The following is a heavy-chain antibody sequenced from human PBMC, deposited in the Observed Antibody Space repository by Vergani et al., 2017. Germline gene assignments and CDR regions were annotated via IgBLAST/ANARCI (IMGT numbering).Heavy chain of an antibody. J-gene: IGHJ5*02. CDR2: INPNSGGT. CDR1: GGTFSSYA. V-gene: IGHV1-8*02. Sequence: QVQLVQSGAEVKKPGSSVKVSCKASGGTFSSYAISWVRQAPGQGLEWMGWINPNSGGTNYAQKFQGRVTMTRNTSISTAYMELSSLRSEDTAVYYCARGSLSRITIFGVVIKRVWFDPWGQGTLVTVSS. D-gene: IGHD3-3*01. CDR3: ARGSLSRITIFGVVIKRVWFDP.